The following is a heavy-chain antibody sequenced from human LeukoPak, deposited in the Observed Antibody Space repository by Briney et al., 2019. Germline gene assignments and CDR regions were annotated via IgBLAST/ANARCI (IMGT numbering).Heavy chain of an antibody. Sequence: ASVTVSCKASGYTFTSYGINWVRQAPGQGLEGMGWISAYNGNTNYAQKLQGRVTMTTDTSTSTAYMELRSLRSDDTAVYYCARSYDSSGYYPGGDYWGQGTLVTVFS. CDR2: ISAYNGNT. J-gene: IGHJ4*02. V-gene: IGHV1-18*01. CDR3: ARSYDSSGYYPGGDY. CDR1: GYTFTSYG. D-gene: IGHD3-22*01.